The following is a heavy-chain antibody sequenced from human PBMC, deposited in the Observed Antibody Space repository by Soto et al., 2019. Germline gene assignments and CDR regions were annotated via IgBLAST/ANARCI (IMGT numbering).Heavy chain of an antibody. CDR3: ARDGVAGGDSGSYEFDP. CDR1: GFTFSSYW. Sequence: HPGGSLRLSCAASGFTFSSYWMSWVRQAPGKGLEWVANIKQDGSEKYYVDSVKGRFTISRDNAKNSLYLQMNSLRAEDTAVYYCARDGVAGGDSGSYEFDPWGQGTLVTVSS. V-gene: IGHV3-7*01. CDR2: IKQDGSEK. J-gene: IGHJ5*02. D-gene: IGHD1-26*01.